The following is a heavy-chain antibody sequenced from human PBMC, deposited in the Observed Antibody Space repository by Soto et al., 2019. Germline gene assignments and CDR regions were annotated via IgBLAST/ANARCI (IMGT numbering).Heavy chain of an antibody. D-gene: IGHD6-13*01. CDR2: ISTYNGKT. Sequence: QVQLVQSGAVVKKPGASVKVSCKTSGYTFSTYPISWVRQAPGQGLEWVGWISTYNGKTNYGQRFQGRVTFTTDTSTSTAYMDLRNLRSDDTAVYYCARDRVEAALGTFDQWGQGTLVTVSS. CDR3: ARDRVEAALGTFDQ. CDR1: GYTFSTYP. J-gene: IGHJ4*02. V-gene: IGHV1-18*01.